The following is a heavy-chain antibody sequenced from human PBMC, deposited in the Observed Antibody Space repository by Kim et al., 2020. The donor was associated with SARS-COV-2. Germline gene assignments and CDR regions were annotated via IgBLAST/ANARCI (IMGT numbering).Heavy chain of an antibody. J-gene: IGHJ5*02. D-gene: IGHD3-22*01. CDR1: GGSISSYY. Sequence: SETLSLTCTVSGGSISSYYWSWIRQPPGKGLEWIGYIYYSGSTNYNPSLKSRVTISVDTSKNQFSLKLSSVTAADTAVYYCARETPYDSSGYRWFDPWGQGTLVTVSS. CDR2: IYYSGST. CDR3: ARETPYDSSGYRWFDP. V-gene: IGHV4-59*01.